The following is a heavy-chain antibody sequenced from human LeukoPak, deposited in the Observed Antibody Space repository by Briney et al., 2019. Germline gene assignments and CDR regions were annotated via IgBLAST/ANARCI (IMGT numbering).Heavy chain of an antibody. CDR3: ARVTYGSGSYYFDY. Sequence: PGGSLRLSCAASGFTFSSYWMSWVRQAPGKGLEWVSVIYGDGSSYYADSVKGRFTISRDNSKNTLYLQVNSLRADDTAVYYCARVTYGSGSYYFDYWGQGALVTVSS. CDR1: GFTFSSYW. CDR2: IYGDGSS. J-gene: IGHJ4*02. D-gene: IGHD3-10*01. V-gene: IGHV3-53*01.